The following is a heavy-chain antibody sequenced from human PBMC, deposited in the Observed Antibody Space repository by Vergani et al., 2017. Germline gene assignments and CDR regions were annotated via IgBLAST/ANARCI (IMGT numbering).Heavy chain of an antibody. D-gene: IGHD6-13*01. CDR3: AKDTDIAANFDY. V-gene: IGHV4-34*01. CDR2: INHSGST. J-gene: IGHJ4*02. Sequence: QVQLQQWGAGLLKPSETLSLTCAVYGGSFSGYYWSWIRQPPGKGLEWIGEINHSGSTNYNPSLKSRVTISVDTSKNQFSLKLSSVTAADTAVYYCAKDTDIAANFDYWGQGTLVTVSS. CDR1: GGSFSGYY.